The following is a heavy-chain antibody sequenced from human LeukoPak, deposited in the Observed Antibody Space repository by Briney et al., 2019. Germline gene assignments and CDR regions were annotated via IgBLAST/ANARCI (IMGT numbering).Heavy chain of an antibody. Sequence: GGSLRPSCAASGFTFSSYAMSWVRQAPGKGLEWVSAISGSGGSTYYADSVKGRFTISRDNSKNTLYLQMNSLRAEDTAVYYCAKDRGSCSGGSCYYYYYYYMDVWGKGTTVTVSS. J-gene: IGHJ6*03. CDR1: GFTFSSYA. CDR3: AKDRGSCSGGSCYYYYYYYMDV. D-gene: IGHD2-15*01. CDR2: ISGSGGST. V-gene: IGHV3-23*01.